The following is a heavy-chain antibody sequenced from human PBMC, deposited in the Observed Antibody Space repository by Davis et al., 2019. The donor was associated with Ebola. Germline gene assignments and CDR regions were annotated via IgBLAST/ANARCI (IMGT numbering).Heavy chain of an antibody. CDR1: GYSFSDYY. D-gene: IGHD2-15*01. CDR3: ARVDCSGGSCFPDY. J-gene: IGHJ4*02. Sequence: AASVKVSCKGSGYSFSDYYMHWVQGAPGKGLEWVGLVDPKDGKTVYAEKFQDRVTITADKSTDTVYMELSSLRYEDTAIYYCARVDCSGGSCFPDYWGQGTLVTVSS. V-gene: IGHV1-69-2*01. CDR2: VDPKDGKT.